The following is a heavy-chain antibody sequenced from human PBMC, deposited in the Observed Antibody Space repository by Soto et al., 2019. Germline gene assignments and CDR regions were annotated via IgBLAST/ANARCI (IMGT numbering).Heavy chain of an antibody. D-gene: IGHD3-22*01. J-gene: IGHJ5*02. CDR2: IIPIFGTA. Sequence: ASVKVSCKASGGTFSSYAISWVRQAPGQGLEWMGGIIPIFGTANYAQKFQGRVTITADESTSTAYMELSSLRSEDTAVYYCARSHYYYDSSGYYPNLGFDPWGQGTLVTVSS. CDR1: GGTFSSYA. CDR3: ARSHYYYDSSGYYPNLGFDP. V-gene: IGHV1-69*13.